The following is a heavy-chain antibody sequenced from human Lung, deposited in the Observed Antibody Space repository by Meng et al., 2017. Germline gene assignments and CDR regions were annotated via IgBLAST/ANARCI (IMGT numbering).Heavy chain of an antibody. Sequence: EVPLVESGGGLVQPGGSLRLSCAASGFSFSSYAMSWVRHAPGKGLEWVSALSGGGFTTYYADSVKGRFAISRHNSKNTLYLQMNSLRAEDTALYYCAKYSYGLGDYLDYWGQGALVTVSS. J-gene: IGHJ4*02. CDR1: GFSFSSYA. D-gene: IGHD3-10*01. V-gene: IGHV3-23*04. CDR2: LSGGGFTT. CDR3: AKYSYGLGDYLDY.